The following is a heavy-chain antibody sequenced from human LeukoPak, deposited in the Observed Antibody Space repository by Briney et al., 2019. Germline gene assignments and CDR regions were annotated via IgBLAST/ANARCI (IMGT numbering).Heavy chain of an antibody. CDR2: VYYSGST. Sequence: PSETLSLTCTVSGGSISGYFWSWIRQPPGKGLEWIGYVYYSGSTSYNPSLKSRVAISVDTSKNQFSLRLSSVTAADAAVYYCARHKSITNDAFDIWGKGTMVTASS. V-gene: IGHV4-59*08. D-gene: IGHD3-10*01. J-gene: IGHJ3*02. CDR1: GGSISGYF. CDR3: ARHKSITNDAFDI.